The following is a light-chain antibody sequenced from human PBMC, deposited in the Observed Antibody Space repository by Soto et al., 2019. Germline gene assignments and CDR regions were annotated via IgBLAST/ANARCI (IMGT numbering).Light chain of an antibody. CDR3: QQYGDSPPNT. J-gene: IGKJ2*01. CDR1: QSVSRSY. CDR2: GAS. V-gene: IGKV3-20*01. Sequence: EIVLTQSPGTLSLSPGERATLSCRASQSVSRSYLAWYQQKPGQAPRLLLYGASSRATGIPDRFSGSGSGTDFTLTISRLEPEDFAVYYCQQYGDSPPNTFGQGTRLEIK.